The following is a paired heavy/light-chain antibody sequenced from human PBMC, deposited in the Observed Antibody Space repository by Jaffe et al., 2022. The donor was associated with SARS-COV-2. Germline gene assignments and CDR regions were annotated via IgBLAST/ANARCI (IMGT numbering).Light chain of an antibody. Sequence: QAVVTQEPSLTVSPGGTVTLTCGSSTGAVTSGHYPYWFQRKPGQAPRTLLYDTNIRHSWTPARFSGSLVGGKAALTLSGAQPEDEAEYYCLLSYSGSRPVFGGGTKLTVL. CDR2: DTN. J-gene: IGLJ3*02. CDR1: TGAVTSGHY. V-gene: IGLV7-46*01. CDR3: LLSYSGSRPV.
Heavy chain of an antibody. CDR3: ARSRPLAGTVDY. J-gene: IGHJ4*02. Sequence: QVQLQESGPGLVKPSETLSLTCVVSGGSISSFHWSWIRQPPGKGLELIGFVYYSGNNMNTKYNPSLTSRVTISVDTSKNQFSLSLHSVTAADTAMYYCARSRPLAGTVDYWGQGTLVTVSP. V-gene: IGHV4-59*01. CDR2: VYYSGNNMNT. D-gene: IGHD6-19*01. CDR1: GGSISSFH.